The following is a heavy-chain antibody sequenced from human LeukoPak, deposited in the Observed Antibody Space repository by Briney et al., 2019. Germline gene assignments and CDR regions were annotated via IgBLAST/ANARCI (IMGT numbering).Heavy chain of an antibody. CDR1: GYVFINYY. J-gene: IGHJ5*02. D-gene: IGHD2-21*02. V-gene: IGHV1-2*02. Sequence: ASVKVSCKTSGYVFINYYIHWVRLAPGQGLQWMGWINPKSGATNYAQSFQGRVALTTDTSISTAFMELSNLRPDDTAIYFCARSVTYNWFDPWGQGTRVTVSS. CDR2: INPKSGAT. CDR3: ARSVTYNWFDP.